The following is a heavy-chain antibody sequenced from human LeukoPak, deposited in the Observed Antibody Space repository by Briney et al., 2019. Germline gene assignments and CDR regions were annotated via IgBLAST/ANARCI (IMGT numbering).Heavy chain of an antibody. Sequence: RPSETLSLTCTVSGGSISSSSYYWGWIRQPPGKGLEWIGSIYYSGSTYYNPSLKSRVTISVDTSKNQFSLKLSSVTAADTAVYYCARGDRKGRAARPDYWGQGTLVTVSS. V-gene: IGHV4-39*07. D-gene: IGHD6-6*01. CDR1: GGSISSSSYY. CDR3: ARGDRKGRAARPDY. CDR2: IYYSGST. J-gene: IGHJ4*02.